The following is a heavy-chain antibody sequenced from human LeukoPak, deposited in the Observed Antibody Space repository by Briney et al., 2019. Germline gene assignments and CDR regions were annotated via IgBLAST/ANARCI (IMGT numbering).Heavy chain of an antibody. Sequence: TGGSLRLSCAASGFTFSNYAMSWVRQAPGKGLEWVSAISGSAGGTYYADSVKGRFTIPRDNSKNTLYLQMNSLRAEDTAVYHCAKDWYAGYCISTTCYTGFDYWGQGTLVTVSS. V-gene: IGHV3-23*01. J-gene: IGHJ4*02. CDR3: AKDWYAGYCISTTCYTGFDY. CDR2: ISGSAGGT. CDR1: GFTFSNYA. D-gene: IGHD2-2*02.